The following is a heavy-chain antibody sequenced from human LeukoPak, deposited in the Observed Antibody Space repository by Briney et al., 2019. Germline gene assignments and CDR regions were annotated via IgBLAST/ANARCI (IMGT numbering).Heavy chain of an antibody. Sequence: GGSLRLSCAASGFTFSSYGMHWVRQAPGKGLEWVAVIWYDGSNKYYADSVKGRFTISRDNYKNTLYLQMNSLRAEDTAVYYCARGGVTIVVVPAAAYYFDYWGQGTLVTVSS. CDR3: ARGGVTIVVVPAAAYYFDY. D-gene: IGHD2-2*01. CDR1: GFTFSSYG. J-gene: IGHJ4*02. V-gene: IGHV3-33*01. CDR2: IWYDGSNK.